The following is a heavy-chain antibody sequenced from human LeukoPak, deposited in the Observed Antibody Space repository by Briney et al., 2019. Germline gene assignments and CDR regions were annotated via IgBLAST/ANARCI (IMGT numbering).Heavy chain of an antibody. J-gene: IGHJ4*02. V-gene: IGHV3-49*03. CDR1: GFTFCDYL. D-gene: IGHD6-19*01. Sequence: PGRSLRLSCTASGFTFCDYLMSWFRQAPGKGLEWIGFISGGTTEYAASVKGRFTISRDHSTSIAYLQMNSLTTEDTAVYYCSRGSGWLSVYWGQGTLVTVSS. CDR2: ISGGTT. CDR3: SRGSGWLSVY.